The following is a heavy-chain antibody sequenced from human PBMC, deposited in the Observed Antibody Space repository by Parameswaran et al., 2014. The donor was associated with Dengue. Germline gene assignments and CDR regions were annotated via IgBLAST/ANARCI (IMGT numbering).Heavy chain of an antibody. D-gene: IGHD1-26*01. Sequence: RWIRQPPGKAVQWIGNIHSSGTTYYNPSLKSRVSISEDMSNNQFSLNLNSVTAADTAVYYCARLKWEIGLRAFDIWGQGSMVTVSS. V-gene: IGHV4-31*02. CDR3: ARLKWEIGLRAFDI. J-gene: IGHJ3*02. CDR2: IHSSGTT.